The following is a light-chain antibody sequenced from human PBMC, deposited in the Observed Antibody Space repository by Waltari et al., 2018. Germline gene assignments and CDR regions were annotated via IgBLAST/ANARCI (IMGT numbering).Light chain of an antibody. J-gene: IGLJ2*01. Sequence: QSVLTQPPSVSGAPGQRVTIYCTGTSSKIGAGHALHWTQQFPGTAPNLPIYGNSNRPSGVPDRFSGSKSDTSASLTITGLRAEDEADYFCHSFDSSLSTGVVFGGGTKVTVL. CDR1: SSKIGAGHA. CDR3: HSFDSSLSTGVV. V-gene: IGLV1-40*01. CDR2: GNS.